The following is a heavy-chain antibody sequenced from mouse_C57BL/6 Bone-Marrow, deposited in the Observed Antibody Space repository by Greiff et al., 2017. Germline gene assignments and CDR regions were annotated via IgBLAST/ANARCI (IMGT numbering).Heavy chain of an antibody. D-gene: IGHD1-1*02. CDR3: AREDWTGGDY. V-gene: IGHV1-81*01. CDR1: GYTFTSYG. Sequence: QVQLKESGAELARPGASVKLSCKASGYTFTSYGISWVKQRPGQGLEWIGEIYPRSGNTYYNEKFKGKATLTADKSSSTAYMELRSLTSEDSAVYFCAREDWTGGDYWGQGTTLTVSS. J-gene: IGHJ2*01. CDR2: IYPRSGNT.